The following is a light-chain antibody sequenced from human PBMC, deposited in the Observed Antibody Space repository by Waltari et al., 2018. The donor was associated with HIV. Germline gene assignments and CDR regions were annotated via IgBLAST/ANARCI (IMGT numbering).Light chain of an antibody. J-gene: IGKJ2*01. V-gene: IGKV4-1*01. CDR1: QSVLYSSNNKNY. CDR3: QQYVRKRT. CDR2: WAS. Sequence: DIVMTQSPDSLAVSLGETATIHCKSSQSVLYSSNNKNYLAWYQQKPGRPPKLLIYWASTRESGVPDRFSGSGSETHFTLTISSLQPEYVAVYYCQQYVRKRTFGQGTRLEI.